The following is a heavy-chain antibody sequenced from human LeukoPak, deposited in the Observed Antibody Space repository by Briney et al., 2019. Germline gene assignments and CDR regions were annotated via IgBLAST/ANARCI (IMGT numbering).Heavy chain of an antibody. V-gene: IGHV1-18*01. Sequence: GASVKVSCKASGYTFTSYGISWVRQAPGQGLEWMGWISAYNGNTNYAQKLQGRVTMTTDTSTSTAYMELRSLRSDGTAVYYCARDLRFLEWLVNFDYWGQGTLVTVSS. CDR2: ISAYNGNT. CDR3: ARDLRFLEWLVNFDY. CDR1: GYTFTSYG. J-gene: IGHJ4*02. D-gene: IGHD3-3*01.